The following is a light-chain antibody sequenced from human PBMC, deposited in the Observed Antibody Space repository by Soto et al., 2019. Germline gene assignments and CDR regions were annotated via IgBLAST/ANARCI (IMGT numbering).Light chain of an antibody. CDR2: GNS. CDR3: QSYDSSLSGSV. Sequence: QSVLTQPPSVSGAPGQRVTISCTGSSSNIGAGYDVHWYQQLPGTAPKLLIYGNSNRPSGVPDRFSGSKTGTSASLAHTGLQAEDAAYYYCQSYDSSLSGSVFGGGNKLTVL. V-gene: IGLV1-40*01. J-gene: IGLJ2*01. CDR1: SSNIGAGYD.